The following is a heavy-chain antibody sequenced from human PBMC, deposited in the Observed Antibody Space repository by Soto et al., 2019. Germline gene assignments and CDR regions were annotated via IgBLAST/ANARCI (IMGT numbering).Heavy chain of an antibody. V-gene: IGHV3-23*05. CDR3: TKDVTGDIGADF. Sequence: GALSLSFAPPGLAFTTVPLAWVPQAPGKGLEWVSTIKTSGDTTFYADPVKGRFTTSRDDSKNTLYLQMNSLRAEDTATYYCTKDVTGDIGADFWGQGTPVTVSS. CDR2: IKTSGDTT. J-gene: IGHJ4*02. D-gene: IGHD2-21*02. CDR1: GLAFTTVP.